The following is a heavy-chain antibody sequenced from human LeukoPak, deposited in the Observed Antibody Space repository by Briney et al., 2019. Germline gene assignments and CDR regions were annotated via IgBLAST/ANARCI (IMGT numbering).Heavy chain of an antibody. V-gene: IGHV4-39*07. Sequence: SETLSLTCTVSGGSISSSSYYWGWIRQPPGKGLEWIGSIYYSGSTYYNPSLKSRVTISVDTSKNQFSLKLSSVTAADTAVYYRARGSSGTAMDDYWGQGTLVTVSS. CDR1: GGSISSSSYY. CDR2: IYYSGST. CDR3: ARGSSGTAMDDY. J-gene: IGHJ4*02. D-gene: IGHD5-18*01.